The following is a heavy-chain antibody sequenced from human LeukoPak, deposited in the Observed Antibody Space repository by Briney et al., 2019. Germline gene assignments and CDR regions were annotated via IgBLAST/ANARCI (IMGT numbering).Heavy chain of an antibody. D-gene: IGHD4/OR15-4a*01. CDR2: IYHSGST. V-gene: IGHV4-38-2*02. Sequence: SETLSLTCTVSGYSISSGYYWGWIRQPPGKGLEWIGSIYHSGSTYYNPSLKSRVTISVDTSKNQFSLKLSSVTAADTAVYYCARGPFKNGPMGYGAYYFDYWGQGTLVTVSS. CDR1: GYSISSGYY. J-gene: IGHJ4*02. CDR3: ARGPFKNGPMGYGAYYFDY.